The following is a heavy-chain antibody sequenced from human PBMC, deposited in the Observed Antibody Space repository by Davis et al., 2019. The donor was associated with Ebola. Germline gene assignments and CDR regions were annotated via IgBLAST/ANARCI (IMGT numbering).Heavy chain of an antibody. J-gene: IGHJ6*02. CDR2: ISGSGGNI. CDR3: ARCPLDYYYAMDV. V-gene: IGHV3-23*01. CDR1: GITFSSNP. D-gene: IGHD3-10*01. Sequence: GGSLRLSCEASGITFSSNPMSWVRQAPGKGLEWVSVISGSGGNIYYADSVKGRFTISRDNSKKTVSLEMNSLRVDDTAVYYCARCPLDYYYAMDVWGQGTTVTVSS.